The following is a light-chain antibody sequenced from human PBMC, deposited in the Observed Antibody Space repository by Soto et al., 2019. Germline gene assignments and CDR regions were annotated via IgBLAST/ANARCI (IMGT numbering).Light chain of an antibody. CDR3: QQYGRSPWT. V-gene: IGKV3-20*01. CDR2: TAS. CDR1: QCVASNY. J-gene: IGKJ1*01. Sequence: VLTQSPGTVSLSPGERATLSCRASQCVASNYLAWYQQKPGRAPRLLIFTASSRATGIPDRFSGSGSGTDFTLTISRLEPEDFAVYYCQQYGRSPWTFGQGTKVDIK.